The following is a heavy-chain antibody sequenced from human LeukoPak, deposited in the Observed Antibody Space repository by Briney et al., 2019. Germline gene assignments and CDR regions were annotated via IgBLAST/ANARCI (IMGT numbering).Heavy chain of an antibody. CDR2: VNRSGST. CDR1: GGSFSGYY. J-gene: IGHJ6*03. CDR3: ARCRGDYRSYYYYYMDV. D-gene: IGHD2-21*02. Sequence: QVQLQESGPGLVKPSETLSLTCAVYGGSFSGYYWSWIRQPPGKGLEWIGEVNRSGSTNYNPSLKSRVTISVDTSKNQFSLKLSSVTAADTAVYYCARCRGDYRSYYYYYMDVWGKGTTVTVSS. V-gene: IGHV4-34*10.